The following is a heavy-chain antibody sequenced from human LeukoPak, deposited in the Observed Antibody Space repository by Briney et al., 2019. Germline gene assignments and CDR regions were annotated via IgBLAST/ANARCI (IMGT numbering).Heavy chain of an antibody. CDR2: ISGSGGST. Sequence: PGGSLRLSCAASGFTFSIYGMSWVRQAPGKGLEWVSAISGSGGSTYYADSVKGRFTISRDNSKNTLYLQMNSLRAEDTAVYYCAKGGLGGYSYMDVWGKGTTVTVSS. V-gene: IGHV3-23*01. J-gene: IGHJ6*03. D-gene: IGHD1-26*01. CDR1: GFTFSIYG. CDR3: AKGGLGGYSYMDV.